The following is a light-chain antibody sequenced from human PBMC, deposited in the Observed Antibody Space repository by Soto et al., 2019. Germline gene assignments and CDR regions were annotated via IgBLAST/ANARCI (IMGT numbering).Light chain of an antibody. V-gene: IGLV1-47*02. Sequence: SVLTQPPSASATPGQRVTISCSGSDSNVGINFVYWYQQLPGTAPKLLIYTNDQRPSGVPDRFSGSKSGTSAFLAISGLRSEDEADYYCAAWDDSLSGVVFGGGTQLTVL. CDR3: AAWDDSLSGVV. CDR2: TND. J-gene: IGLJ2*01. CDR1: DSNVGINF.